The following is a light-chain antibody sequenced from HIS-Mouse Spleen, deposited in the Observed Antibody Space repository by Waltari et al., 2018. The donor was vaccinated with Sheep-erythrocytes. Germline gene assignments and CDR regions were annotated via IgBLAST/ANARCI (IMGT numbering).Light chain of an antibody. CDR3: CSYAGSYNHV. J-gene: IGLJ1*01. CDR2: DVS. CDR1: SSDVGGYNY. V-gene: IGLV2-11*01. Sequence: QSALTQPRSVSGSPGQSVTISCTGTSSDVGGYNYVSWYQQHPGKAPKLLVCDVSKRPSGVPDRFSGSKSGHTASLTISGLQAEDEADYYCCSYAGSYNHVFATGTKVTVL.